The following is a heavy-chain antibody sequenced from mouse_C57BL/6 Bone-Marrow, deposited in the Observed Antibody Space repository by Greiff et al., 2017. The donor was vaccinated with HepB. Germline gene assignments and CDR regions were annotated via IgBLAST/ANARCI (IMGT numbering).Heavy chain of an antibody. V-gene: IGHV5-4*01. CDR1: GFTFSSYA. J-gene: IGHJ4*01. CDR3: ARDNPYAMDY. CDR2: ISDGGSYT. Sequence: EVKLEESGGGLVKPGGSLKLSCAASGFTFSSYAMSWVRQTPEKRLEWVATISDGGSYTYYPDNVKGRFTISRDNAKNNLYLQMSHLKSEDTAMYYCARDNPYAMDYWGQGTSVTVSS.